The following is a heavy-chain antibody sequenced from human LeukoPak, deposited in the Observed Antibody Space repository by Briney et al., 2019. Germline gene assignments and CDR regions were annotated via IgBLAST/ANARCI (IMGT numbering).Heavy chain of an antibody. Sequence: RSSETLSLTCAVSGGSVSSGNYYWSWIRQPPGKALEYIGYISHSGSTNYNPSLKSRVTISVDTSKNQFSLRLRSVTAADTAVYYCARSGGYDYGDYRDWGQGTLVTVSS. D-gene: IGHD4-17*01. J-gene: IGHJ4*02. V-gene: IGHV4-61*01. CDR1: GGSVSSGNYY. CDR2: ISHSGST. CDR3: ARSGGYDYGDYRD.